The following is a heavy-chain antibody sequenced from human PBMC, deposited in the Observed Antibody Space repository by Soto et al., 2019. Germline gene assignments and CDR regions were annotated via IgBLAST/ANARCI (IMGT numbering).Heavy chain of an antibody. CDR1: GFTFTNYA. CDR2: ISGGGGSI. J-gene: IGHJ4*02. V-gene: IGHV3-23*01. CDR3: AKDLMVAPGDYFDY. D-gene: IGHD2-8*01. Sequence: PGGSLRLSCGASGFTFTNYAMNWVRQAPGKGLEWVSGISGGGGSIYYSDSVKGRFTISRDNSKNTLYLQMNRLRAEDTAVYYCAKDLMVAPGDYFDYWSKGTLVTVSS.